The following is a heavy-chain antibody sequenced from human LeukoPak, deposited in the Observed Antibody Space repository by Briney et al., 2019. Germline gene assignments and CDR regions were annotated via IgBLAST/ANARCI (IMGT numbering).Heavy chain of an antibody. D-gene: IGHD3-3*01. CDR3: ARDQYDTWSRRGNFDS. Sequence: PGGSLRLPCVASGFTFGKYWMSWVRQAPGKGLEWVANIKLDGSEKIYVDSVKGRFTISRDSTKNSLYLQMNSLRAEDTAVFYCARDQYDTWSRRGNFDSWGQGTLVIVSS. V-gene: IGHV3-7*03. J-gene: IGHJ4*02. CDR1: GFTFGKYW. CDR2: IKLDGSEK.